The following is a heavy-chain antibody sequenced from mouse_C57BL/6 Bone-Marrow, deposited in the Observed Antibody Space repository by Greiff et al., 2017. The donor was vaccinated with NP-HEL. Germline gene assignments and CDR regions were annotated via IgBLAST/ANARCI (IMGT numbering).Heavy chain of an antibody. Sequence: EVQLQQSGPELVKPGASVKIPCKASGYKFTDYNMDWVKQSHGKSLEWIGDINPNNGGTIYNQKFKGKAPLTVDKSSSTAYMELRSLTSEDTAVYYCARSYSNYLFAYWGQGTLVTVSA. CDR1: GYKFTDYN. J-gene: IGHJ3*01. D-gene: IGHD2-5*01. V-gene: IGHV1-18*01. CDR2: INPNNGGT. CDR3: ARSYSNYLFAY.